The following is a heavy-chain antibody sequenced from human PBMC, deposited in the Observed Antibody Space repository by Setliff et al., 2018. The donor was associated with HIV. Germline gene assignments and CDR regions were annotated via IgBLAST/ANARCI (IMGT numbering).Heavy chain of an antibody. CDR2: IITNLGGVT. J-gene: IGHJ4*02. D-gene: IGHD4-17*01. Sequence: GASVKVSCKTSGGTFTTYSVSWVRQAPGQGLEWMGGIITNLGGVTKYAQKFQDRLTITADASTSTVYMELISLRSEDTAVYYCAGLYGDHGGGYWGQGTLVTSPQ. CDR3: AGLYGDHGGGY. CDR1: GGTFTTYS. V-gene: IGHV1-69*10.